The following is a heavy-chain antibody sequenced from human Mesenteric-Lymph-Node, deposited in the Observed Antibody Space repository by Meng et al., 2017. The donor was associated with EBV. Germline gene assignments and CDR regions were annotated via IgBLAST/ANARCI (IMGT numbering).Heavy chain of an antibody. D-gene: IGHD3-10*01. J-gene: IGHJ4*02. Sequence: VWSGGSEITSVRFPGPSWAATGSTFSGYCCHWVRQAPGKGLEWVVVIWYDRNDKYYADSVKGRFTISRDNSKNTLYLEMNSLRAEDTAVYYXARDRVGVSRDSLVYWGQGTLVTVSS. CDR1: GSTFSGYC. CDR2: IWYDRNDK. CDR3: ARDRVGVSRDSLVY. V-gene: IGHV3-33*01.